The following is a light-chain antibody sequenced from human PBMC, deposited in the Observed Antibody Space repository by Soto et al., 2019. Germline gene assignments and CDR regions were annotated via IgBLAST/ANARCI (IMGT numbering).Light chain of an antibody. Sequence: DIQMTQSPSSLSASVGDRVTITCRTSQSVDTYLNWYQQKPGKAPNLLIYTASNLQGGVPPRFSGSGSGTEFTLTITSLQPEDLATYYCQQSYLTPQTFCQGTKVEI. V-gene: IGKV1-39*01. CDR1: QSVDTY. CDR2: TAS. J-gene: IGKJ1*01. CDR3: QQSYLTPQT.